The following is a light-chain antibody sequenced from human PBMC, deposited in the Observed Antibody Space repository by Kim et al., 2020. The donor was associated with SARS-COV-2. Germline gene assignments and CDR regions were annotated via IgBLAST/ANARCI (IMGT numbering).Light chain of an antibody. CDR3: MQRLEFPST. V-gene: IGKV2-40*01. Sequence: AYQYYSASPRLLDRVDGIMSFERFLQKPGQAPLLLIYMLSYRASGVPDRFSGSGSGTDFTLKISRVEAEDVGVYYCMQRLEFPSTFGEGAKVDIK. J-gene: IGKJ1*01. CDR2: MLS. CDR1: PRLLDRVDGIMS.